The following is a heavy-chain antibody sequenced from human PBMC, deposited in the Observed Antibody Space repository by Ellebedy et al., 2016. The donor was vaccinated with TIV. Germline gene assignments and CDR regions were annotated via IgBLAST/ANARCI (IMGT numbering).Heavy chain of an antibody. CDR1: GGSISSYF. CDR3: ARDQVVRGGYHGMDV. V-gene: IGHV4-59*01. CDR2: IYYSGSA. D-gene: IGHD3-10*01. Sequence: SETLSLXCTVSGGSISSYFWSWIRQPPGKGLELIGYIYYSGSANYNPSLKSRVTISVDPSKNQFSLKLRSVTAADTAVYYCARDQVVRGGYHGMDVWGQGTTVTVSS. J-gene: IGHJ6*02.